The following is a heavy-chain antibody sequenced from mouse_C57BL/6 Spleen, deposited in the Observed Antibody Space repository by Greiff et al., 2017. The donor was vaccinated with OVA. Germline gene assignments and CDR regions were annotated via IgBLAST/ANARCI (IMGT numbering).Heavy chain of an antibody. CDR1: GFTFSSYA. V-gene: IGHV5-9-1*02. CDR3: TQITRGDYFDY. J-gene: IGHJ2*01. Sequence: EVKVEESGEGLVKPGGSLKLSCAASGFTFSSYAMSWVRQTPEKRLEWVAYISSGGDYIYYADTVKGRFTISRDNARNTLYLQMSSLKSEDTAMYYCTQITRGDYFDYWGQGTTLTVSS. D-gene: IGHD2-4*01. CDR2: ISSGGDYI.